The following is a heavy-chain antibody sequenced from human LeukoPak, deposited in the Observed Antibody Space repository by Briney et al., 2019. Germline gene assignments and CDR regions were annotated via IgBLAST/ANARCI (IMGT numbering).Heavy chain of an antibody. CDR2: ISSSGSTI. D-gene: IGHD6-13*01. V-gene: IGHV3-11*04. Sequence: GGSLRLSCAASGFTFSDYYMNWVRQAPGKGLEWVSYISSSGSTIYYADSVKGRFTISRDNAKNSLYLQMNSLRAEDTAVYYCARDSRTVAAAGTTPYYFDYWGQGTLVTVSS. J-gene: IGHJ4*02. CDR3: ARDSRTVAAAGTTPYYFDY. CDR1: GFTFSDYY.